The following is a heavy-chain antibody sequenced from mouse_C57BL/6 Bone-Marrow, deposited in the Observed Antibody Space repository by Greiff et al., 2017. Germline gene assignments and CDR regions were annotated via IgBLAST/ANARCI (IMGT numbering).Heavy chain of an antibody. CDR3: AREGLYYDYAY. J-gene: IGHJ3*01. Sequence: QVQLQQSGAELVRPGTSVKMSCKASGYTFTNYWIGWAKQRPGHGLEWIGDIYPGGGYTNYNEKFKGKAPLTTDKSSSTAYMQFSSLTSEDSAIHYCAREGLYYDYAYWGQGTLVTVSA. D-gene: IGHD2-4*01. V-gene: IGHV1-63*01. CDR1: GYTFTNYW. CDR2: IYPGGGYT.